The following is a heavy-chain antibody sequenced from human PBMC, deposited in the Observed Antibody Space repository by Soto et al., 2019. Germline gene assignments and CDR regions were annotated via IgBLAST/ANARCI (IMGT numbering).Heavy chain of an antibody. CDR2: ISDSGGYT. J-gene: IGHJ4*02. CDR3: AKRGVSGSGSYFGGPFRD. CDR1: GFTFSSYA. D-gene: IGHD3-10*01. V-gene: IGHV3-23*01. Sequence: ESGGGVVQPGGSLRLSCAASGFTFSSYALSWVRQAPGQGLEWVSAISDSGGYTFYKDSVKGRFTISRDNSKNTLYLQMNSLRAEDTALYYCAKRGVSGSGSYFGGPFRDWGQGTLVTVSS.